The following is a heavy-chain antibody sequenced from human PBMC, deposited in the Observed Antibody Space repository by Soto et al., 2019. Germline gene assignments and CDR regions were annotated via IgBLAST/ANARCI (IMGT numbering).Heavy chain of an antibody. D-gene: IGHD4-17*01. CDR1: GGSISSHY. J-gene: IGHJ2*01. CDR3: ARPRGTTPAVWYFDL. V-gene: IGHV4-59*08. CDR2: IYYSGST. Sequence: QVQLQESGPGLVKPSETLSLTCTVSGGSISSHYWSWIRQPPGKGLEWIGYIYYSGSTDYNPSLKRRVTISVYTSKNQLSLRLSSVTAADTAVYYCARPRGTTPAVWYFDLWGRGTLVTVSS.